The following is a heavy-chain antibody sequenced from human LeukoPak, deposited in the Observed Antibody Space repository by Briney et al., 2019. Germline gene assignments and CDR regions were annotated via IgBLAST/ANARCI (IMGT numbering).Heavy chain of an antibody. D-gene: IGHD2-21*02. V-gene: IGHV3-23*01. CDR3: TSETHRGRARYCSDY. Sequence: GSLRLSCTTSGFTFSSYSMTWVRQSPGKGLEWVSIISPTSGTTYYADSVKGRFTVSRDNSKNTLYLQMKSLRAEDTAVYYCTSETHRGRARYCSDYWGQGTLVTVSS. J-gene: IGHJ4*02. CDR1: GFTFSSYS. CDR2: ISPTSGTT.